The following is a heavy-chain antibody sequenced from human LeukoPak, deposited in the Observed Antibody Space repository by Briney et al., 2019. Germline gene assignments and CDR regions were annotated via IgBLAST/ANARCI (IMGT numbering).Heavy chain of an antibody. CDR2: ISYDGSNK. V-gene: IGHV3-30*04. Sequence: GGSLRLSCAATGFTFSSYAMHWVRQAPGKGLEWVAVISYDGSNKYYADSVKGRFTISRDNSKNTLYLQMNSLRAEDTAVYYCARDRGYYGSGSYYHWGQGTLVTVSS. CDR3: ARDRGYYGSGSYYH. J-gene: IGHJ5*02. D-gene: IGHD3-10*01. CDR1: GFTFSSYA.